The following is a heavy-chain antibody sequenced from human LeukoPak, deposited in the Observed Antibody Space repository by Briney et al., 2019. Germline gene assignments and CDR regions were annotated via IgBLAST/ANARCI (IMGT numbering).Heavy chain of an antibody. V-gene: IGHV1-2*02. CDR1: GYTFTGYY. CDR3: ARDRLTSSGWNWSVYYYYYYGMDV. CDR2: INPNSGGT. Sequence: ASVKVSCKASGYTFTGYYMHWVRQAPGQGLEWMGWINPNSGGTNYAQKFQGRVTMTRDTSISTAYMELRSLRSDDTAVYYCARDRLTSSGWNWSVYYYYYYGMDVWGQGTTVTVSS. D-gene: IGHD6-19*01. J-gene: IGHJ6*02.